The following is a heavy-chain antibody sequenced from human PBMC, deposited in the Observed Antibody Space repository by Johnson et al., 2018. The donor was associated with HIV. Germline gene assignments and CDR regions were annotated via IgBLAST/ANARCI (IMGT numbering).Heavy chain of an antibody. CDR1: GFTFSSYA. D-gene: IGHD6-13*01. CDR2: ISYDGSNK. J-gene: IGHJ3*02. Sequence: VQLVESGGGVVQPGRSLRLSCAASGFTFSSYAMHWVRQAPGKGLEWVAVISYDGSNKYYADSVKGRFTISRDNNNNPLYLQMNILRAEDTAVYYGARSYSSLDAFDIWGQGTMVPVSS. CDR3: ARSYSSLDAFDI. V-gene: IGHV3-30*04.